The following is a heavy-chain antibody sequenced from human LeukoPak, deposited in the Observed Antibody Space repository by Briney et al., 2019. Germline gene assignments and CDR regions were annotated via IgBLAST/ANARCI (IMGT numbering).Heavy chain of an antibody. J-gene: IGHJ4*02. V-gene: IGHV1-8*03. CDR3: ASYSAYAQ. CDR2: MNPNSGNT. D-gene: IGHD5-12*01. CDR1: GYTFISYD. Sequence: ASVKVSCKASGYTFISYDVNWVRQATGQGLEWMGWMNPNSGNTGYAQKFQGRVTITRNTSISTAYMELCGLTSEDTAVYYCASYSAYAQWGQGTLATVSS.